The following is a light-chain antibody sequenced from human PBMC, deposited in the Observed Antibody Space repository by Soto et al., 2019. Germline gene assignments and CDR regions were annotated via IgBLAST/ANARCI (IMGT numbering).Light chain of an antibody. CDR3: ASFTNTYSYV. CDR1: SGDVGAYDF. J-gene: IGLJ1*01. V-gene: IGLV2-14*01. CDR2: NVN. Sequence: QSVLTQPASVSLSPGQSITISCTGTSGDVGAYDFVSWYQQHPGKAPRLMIYNVNNRPAGASNRFSGSKSGSTASLTISTLQAEDEADYYCASFTNTYSYVFGAGTKVTVL.